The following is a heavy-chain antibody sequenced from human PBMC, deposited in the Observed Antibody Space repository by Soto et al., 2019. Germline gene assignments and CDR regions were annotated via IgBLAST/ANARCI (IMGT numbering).Heavy chain of an antibody. V-gene: IGHV3-15*01. D-gene: IGHD3-10*01. CDR2: IKSKTDGGTT. Sequence: LRLSCAASGFTFSNAWMSWVRQAPGKGLEWVGRIKSKTDGGTTDYAAPVKGRFTISRDDSKNTLYLQMNSLKTEDTAVYYCTTAGSYSYYYGMDVWGQGTTVTVSS. J-gene: IGHJ6*02. CDR3: TTAGSYSYYYGMDV. CDR1: GFTFSNAW.